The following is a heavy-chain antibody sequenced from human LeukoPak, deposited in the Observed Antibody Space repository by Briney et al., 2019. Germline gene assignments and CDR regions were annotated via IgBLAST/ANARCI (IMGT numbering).Heavy chain of an antibody. Sequence: PGGSLRLSCAASGFSFNNAWMNWVRQAPGKGLEWVGRIKSKTDGGTTDYAAPVKGRFTISRDDSKKTLYMQMDSLKTEDTAVYYCARGGYYGDFDYWGQGTLVTVSS. CDR3: ARGGYYGDFDY. CDR2: IKSKTDGGTT. V-gene: IGHV3-15*01. J-gene: IGHJ4*02. D-gene: IGHD3-3*01. CDR1: GFSFNNAW.